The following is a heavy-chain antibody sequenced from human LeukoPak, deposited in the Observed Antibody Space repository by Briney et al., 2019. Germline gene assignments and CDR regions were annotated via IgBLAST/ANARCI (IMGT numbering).Heavy chain of an antibody. J-gene: IGHJ6*03. CDR3: ARRVRYYYYMDV. CDR2: INHSGST. Sequence: SETLSLTCAVYGGSFSGYYWNWIRQPPGKGLEWIGEINHSGSTNYNPSLKSRVTISVDTSKNQFSLKLSSVTAADTAVYYCARRVRYYYYMDVWGKGTTVTVSS. V-gene: IGHV4-34*01. CDR1: GGSFSGYY.